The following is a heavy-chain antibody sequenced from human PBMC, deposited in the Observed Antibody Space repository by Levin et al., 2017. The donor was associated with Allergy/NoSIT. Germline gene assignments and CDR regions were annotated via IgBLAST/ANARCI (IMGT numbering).Heavy chain of an antibody. D-gene: IGHD2-15*01. V-gene: IGHV4-59*01. CDR1: GASISGYY. Sequence: SETLSLACTVSGASISGYYWSWIRQPPGKGLEWIGYIYYRGGTHYHPSLKSRVTISVDTSKIQFSLNLISVTSADTAVYYCARGVYGGSYDYWGQGTPVTVSS. CDR2: IYYRGGT. J-gene: IGHJ4*02. CDR3: ARGVYGGSYDY.